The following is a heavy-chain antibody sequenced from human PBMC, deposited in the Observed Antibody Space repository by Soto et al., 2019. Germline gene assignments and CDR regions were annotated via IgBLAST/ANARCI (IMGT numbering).Heavy chain of an antibody. D-gene: IGHD2-15*01. CDR1: GGTFSSYS. J-gene: IGHJ4*02. CDR2: IIPIFGTA. CDR3: ARDGRRHSGVIDY. Sequence: QVQLVQSGAEGKKPGSSVKVSCKASGGTFSSYSINWVRQAPGQGLEWMGEIIPIFGTANYAQKFQGRVTIAADEATSTAYMELSSLRSEDTAVYYCARDGRRHSGVIDYWGQGTLVTVSS. V-gene: IGHV1-69*01.